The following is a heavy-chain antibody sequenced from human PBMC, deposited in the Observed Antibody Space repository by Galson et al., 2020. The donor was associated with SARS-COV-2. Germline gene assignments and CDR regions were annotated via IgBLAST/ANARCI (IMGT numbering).Heavy chain of an antibody. Sequence: ETSETLSLTCTVSDGSISSYYWSWFRQPPGKGPEWIGYIYYSGGTNYSPSLRSRVSMSVDTSKNQFSLKLSSVTAADTAIYYCAREGECTDSNCVGWADCFDPWGQGTLVTVSS. V-gene: IGHV4-59*01. J-gene: IGHJ5*02. CDR3: AREGECTDSNCVGWADCFDP. CDR2: IYYSGGT. CDR1: DGSISSYY. D-gene: IGHD3-22*01.